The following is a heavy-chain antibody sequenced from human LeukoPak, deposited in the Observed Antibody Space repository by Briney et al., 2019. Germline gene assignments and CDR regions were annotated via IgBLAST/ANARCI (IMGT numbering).Heavy chain of an antibody. Sequence: PSETLSLTCTVSGGSISSYYWSWIRQPPGKGLEWIGYIYYSGSTNYNPSLKSRVTISVDTSKNHFSLKLSSVTAADTAVYYCARNLKAGTWGNWFDPWGQGTLVTVSS. V-gene: IGHV4-59*01. CDR2: IYYSGST. CDR1: GGSISSYY. CDR3: ARNLKAGTWGNWFDP. J-gene: IGHJ5*02. D-gene: IGHD6-19*01.